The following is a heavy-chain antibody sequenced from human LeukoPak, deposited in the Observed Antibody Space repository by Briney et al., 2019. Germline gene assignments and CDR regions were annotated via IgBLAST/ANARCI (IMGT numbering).Heavy chain of an antibody. Sequence: GESLKISCKGSGYSFTSYWIGWVRQMPGKGLEWMGIIYPGDSDTRYSPSFQGQVTISADKSISTAYLQWSSLKASDTAMYYCARRWCSSTSCYPGFDYWAREPWSPSPQ. CDR1: GYSFTSYW. CDR2: IYPGDSDT. V-gene: IGHV5-51*01. D-gene: IGHD2-2*01. J-gene: IGHJ4*02. CDR3: ARRWCSSTSCYPGFDY.